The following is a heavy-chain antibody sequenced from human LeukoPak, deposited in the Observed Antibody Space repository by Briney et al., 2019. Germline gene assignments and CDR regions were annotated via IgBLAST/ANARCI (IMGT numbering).Heavy chain of an antibody. CDR2: IKQDGSEK. Sequence: PGGSLRLSCAASGFTFSSYWMSWVRQAPGKGLEWLANIKQDGSEKYYVDSVKGRFTISRDNAKNSLYLQMNSLRAEDTAVYYCARGHNYYDSSGYRGAFDIWGQGTMVTVSS. CDR3: ARGHNYYDSSGYRGAFDI. V-gene: IGHV3-7*01. D-gene: IGHD3-22*01. J-gene: IGHJ3*02. CDR1: GFTFSSYW.